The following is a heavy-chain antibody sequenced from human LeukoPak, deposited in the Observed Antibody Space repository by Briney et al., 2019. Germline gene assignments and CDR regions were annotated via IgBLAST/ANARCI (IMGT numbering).Heavy chain of an antibody. J-gene: IGHJ4*02. CDR3: ASQNSGPPYGHFDY. CDR1: GGSISSYY. V-gene: IGHV4-59*08. D-gene: IGHD3-10*01. Sequence: SETLSLTCTVSGGSISSYYWSWIRQPPGKGLEWIGYIYYSGSTNYNPSLKSRVTISVDTSKNQFSLKLSSVTAADTAVYYCASQNSGPPYGHFDYWGQGTLVTVSS. CDR2: IYYSGST.